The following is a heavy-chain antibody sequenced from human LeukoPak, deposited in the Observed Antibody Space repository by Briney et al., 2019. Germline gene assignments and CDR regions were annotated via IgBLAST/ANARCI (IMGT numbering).Heavy chain of an antibody. V-gene: IGHV4-34*01. CDR3: ARGRWELRFDY. CDR1: GGSFSGYY. J-gene: IGHJ4*02. Sequence: SETLSLTCAVYGGSFSGYYWSWIRQPPGKGLEWIGEINHSGSTNYNPSLKSRVTISVDTSKNQSSLKLSSATAADTAVYYCARGRWELRFDYWGQGTLVTVSS. CDR2: INHSGST. D-gene: IGHD1-26*01.